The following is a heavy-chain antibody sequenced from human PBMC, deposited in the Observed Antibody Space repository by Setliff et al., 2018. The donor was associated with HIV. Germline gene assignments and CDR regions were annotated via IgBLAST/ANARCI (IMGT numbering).Heavy chain of an antibody. Sequence: SETLSLTCTVSGGSISSYYWSWIRQPPGKGLEWIGYINTCGTTNYNPSLKSRVTISVDTSKNQFSMKLSSVTAADTAVYFCARQTYYYDNSGNNWFDAWGQGTLVTVSS. J-gene: IGHJ5*02. V-gene: IGHV4-4*09. D-gene: IGHD3-22*01. CDR3: ARQTYYYDNSGNNWFDA. CDR1: GGSISSYY. CDR2: INTCGTT.